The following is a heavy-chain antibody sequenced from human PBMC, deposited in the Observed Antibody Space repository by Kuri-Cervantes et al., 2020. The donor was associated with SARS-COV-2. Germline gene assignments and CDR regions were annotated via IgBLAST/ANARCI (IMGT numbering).Heavy chain of an antibody. CDR3: VAWGFPIVGATGPDAFDI. D-gene: IGHD1-26*01. CDR2: IIPILGTA. J-gene: IGHJ3*02. CDR1: GGTFSSYA. V-gene: IGHV1-69*04. Sequence: SVKVSCKASGGTFSSYAISWVRQAPGQGLEWMGRIIPILGTANYAQKFQGRVTITADKSTSTAYMELSSLRSEDTAVYYCVAWGFPIVGATGPDAFDIWGQGTMVTVSS.